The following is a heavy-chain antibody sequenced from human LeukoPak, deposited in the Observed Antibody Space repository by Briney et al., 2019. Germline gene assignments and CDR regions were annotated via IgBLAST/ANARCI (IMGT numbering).Heavy chain of an antibody. CDR2: ISTTSSHI. D-gene: IGHD3-22*01. V-gene: IGHV3-21*01. CDR3: ARGSMIAQRRDVFDI. CDR1: GFTFSTYS. Sequence: KPGGSLRLSCAASGFTFSTYSMNWVRRAPGKGLEWVSSISTTSSHIYYADSMKGRFTISRDNAKDSLYLQVNSLRAEDTAVYYCARGSMIAQRRDVFDIWGQGTMVTVSS. J-gene: IGHJ3*02.